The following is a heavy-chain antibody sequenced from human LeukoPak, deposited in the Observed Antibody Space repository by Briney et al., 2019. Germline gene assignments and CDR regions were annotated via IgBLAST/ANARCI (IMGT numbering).Heavy chain of an antibody. D-gene: IGHD4-17*01. J-gene: IGHJ4*02. CDR1: GFTFSSYS. CDR3: AKDWDDYGDYLPLDY. Sequence: GGSLRLSCVASGFTFSSYSMNWVRQAPGKGLEWVSYITRSSSAKFYADSVKGRFTISRDNSKNTLYLQMNSLRAEDTAVYYCAKDWDDYGDYLPLDYWGQGTLVTVSS. CDR2: ITRSSSAK. V-gene: IGHV3-48*01.